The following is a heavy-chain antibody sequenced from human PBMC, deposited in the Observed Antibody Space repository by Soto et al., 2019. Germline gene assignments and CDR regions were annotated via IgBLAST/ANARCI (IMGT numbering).Heavy chain of an antibody. Sequence: QITLKESGPTLVKPTQTLTLTCTFSGFSLTSNDVGVGWIRQPPGKALEWLALIYWDDDKRYSPSLKSRLTITKDTSKNQVVLRMTYIDPVDTATYYCAHSRYSRSSFDYWGQGTLVTVSS. CDR3: AHSRYSRSSFDY. V-gene: IGHV2-5*02. CDR1: GFSLTSNDVG. CDR2: IYWDDDK. J-gene: IGHJ4*02. D-gene: IGHD6-13*01.